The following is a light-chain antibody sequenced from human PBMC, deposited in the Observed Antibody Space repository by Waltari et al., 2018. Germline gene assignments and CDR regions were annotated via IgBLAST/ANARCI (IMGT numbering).Light chain of an antibody. CDR3: QHYVRLPAT. V-gene: IGKV3-20*01. CDR1: QSVRRT. J-gene: IGKJ1*01. Sequence: IVLTQSPGTLPFSPGERATLACRASQSVRRTLAWYQQKPGQAPKLLIYGASIRATGLPDRFTGSGSGTDFSLTISSLEPEDFAIYFCQHYVRLPATFGQGTKVEIK. CDR2: GAS.